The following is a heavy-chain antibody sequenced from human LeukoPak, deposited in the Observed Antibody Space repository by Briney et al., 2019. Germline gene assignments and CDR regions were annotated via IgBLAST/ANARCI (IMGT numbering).Heavy chain of an antibody. CDR3: ARGAKYCSSTSCFEY. Sequence: ASVKVFCKASGYTFTSYYIHWVRQAPGQGLEWMGIINPSGDSTWYAQRFQGRVTLTRDTSTSTVYMELSSLRSEDTAVYYCARGAKYCSSTSCFEYWGQGTLVTVSP. CDR1: GYTFTSYY. V-gene: IGHV1-46*01. CDR2: INPSGDST. J-gene: IGHJ4*02. D-gene: IGHD2-2*01.